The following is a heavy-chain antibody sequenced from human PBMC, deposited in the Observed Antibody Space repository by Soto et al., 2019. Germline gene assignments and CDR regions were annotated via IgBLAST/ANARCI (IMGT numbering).Heavy chain of an antibody. CDR1: GYTFTSYY. D-gene: IGHD1-26*01. J-gene: IGHJ4*02. V-gene: IGHV1-46*01. Sequence: ASVKVSCRASGYTFTSYYMHWVRQAPGQGLEWMGIINPSGGSTSYAQKFQGRVTITADESTSTAYMELSSLRSEDTAVYYCARDRGVGRALSLWGQGTLVTVSS. CDR3: ARDRGVGRALSL. CDR2: INPSGGST.